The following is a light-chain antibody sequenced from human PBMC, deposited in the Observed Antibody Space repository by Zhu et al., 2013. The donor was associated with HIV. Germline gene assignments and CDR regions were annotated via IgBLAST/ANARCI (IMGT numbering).Light chain of an antibody. CDR1: QSISSW. CDR2: KAS. J-gene: IGKJ1*01. V-gene: IGKV1-5*03. CDR3: QQYNSYSRT. Sequence: DIQMTQSPSTLSASVGDRVTITCRASQSISSWLAWYQQNPGKAPKLLIYKASSLESEVPSRFSGSGSGTEFTLTISSLQPDDFATYYCQQYNSYSRTFGQGTKVEIK.